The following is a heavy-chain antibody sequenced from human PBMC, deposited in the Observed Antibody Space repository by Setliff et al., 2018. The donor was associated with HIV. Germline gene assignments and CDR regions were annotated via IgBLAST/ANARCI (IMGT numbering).Heavy chain of an antibody. Sequence: PSETLSLTCTVSDASISNYHWSWIRQPPGKGLEWIGYIYYSGSTNYNPSLKSRVTISLDTSNNQFSLKLSSVTAADTAVYYCARRVVAAFTFDYWGQGTLVTVSS. CDR1: DASISNYH. J-gene: IGHJ4*02. CDR2: IYYSGST. D-gene: IGHD2-15*01. CDR3: ARRVVAAFTFDY. V-gene: IGHV4-59*08.